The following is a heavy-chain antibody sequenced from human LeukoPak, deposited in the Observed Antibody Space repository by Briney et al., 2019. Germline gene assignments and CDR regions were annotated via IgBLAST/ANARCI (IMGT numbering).Heavy chain of an antibody. V-gene: IGHV3-30*02. CDR2: IRYDGSNK. CDR1: GFTFSSYG. J-gene: IGHJ6*03. CDR3: AKNGDRGAYCSGGTCYPYYYYYMDV. D-gene: IGHD2-15*01. Sequence: GGSLRLSCAASGFTFSSYGIYWVRQAPGKGLQWVAFIRYDGSNKYYADSVRGRFTISRDNSRNTLYLQMNSLRAEDTAIYYCAKNGDRGAYCSGGTCYPYYYYYMDVWGKGTTVTISS.